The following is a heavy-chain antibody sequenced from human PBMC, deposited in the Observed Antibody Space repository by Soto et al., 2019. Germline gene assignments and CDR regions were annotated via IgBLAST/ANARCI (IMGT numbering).Heavy chain of an antibody. Sequence: QVQLQESGPGLVKPSQTLSLTCTVSGGSISSGGYYWSWIRQHPGKGLEWIGYIYHSGSTYYNPSLKSRVTISVDRSKNQFSLKLSSVTAADTAVYYCARATSGYDRYYFDYWGQGTLVTVSS. D-gene: IGHD5-12*01. J-gene: IGHJ4*02. CDR1: GGSISSGGYY. V-gene: IGHV4-31*03. CDR2: IYHSGST. CDR3: ARATSGYDRYYFDY.